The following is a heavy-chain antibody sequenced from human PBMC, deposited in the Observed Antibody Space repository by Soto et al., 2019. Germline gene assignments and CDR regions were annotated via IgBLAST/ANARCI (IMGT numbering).Heavy chain of an antibody. CDR2: MDPSTGRT. CDR3: ARGVSAGVDY. J-gene: IGHJ4*02. CDR1: GYSFTSLD. D-gene: IGHD1-26*01. Sequence: QVQLVQSGAEVREPGASVKVSCKASGYSFTSLDINWVRQTAVQGLEWMGWMDPSTGRTGYAQKFQGRVTMTMDTSINTAYMELTTRTSDDTAFSYCARGVSAGVDYWGQGTLVIVSS. V-gene: IGHV1-8*01.